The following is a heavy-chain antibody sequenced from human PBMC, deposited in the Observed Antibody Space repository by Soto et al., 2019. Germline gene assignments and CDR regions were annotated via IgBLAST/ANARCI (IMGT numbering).Heavy chain of an antibody. Sequence: EVQLVESGGGLVKPGGSLRLSCAASGFTFSSYSMNWVRQAPGKGLEWVSCISSGSTHIYYADSVKGRFTISRDDAKNTLYLHMSSMIVEDTSVYYCARGVASIHDWYLDLWGRGSLVTVSS. J-gene: IGHJ2*01. D-gene: IGHD5-12*01. V-gene: IGHV3-21*01. CDR2: ISSGSTHI. CDR3: ARGVASIHDWYLDL. CDR1: GFTFSSYS.